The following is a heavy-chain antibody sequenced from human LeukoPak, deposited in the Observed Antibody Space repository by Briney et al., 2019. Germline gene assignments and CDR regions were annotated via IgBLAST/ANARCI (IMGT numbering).Heavy chain of an antibody. CDR2: IQISGNT. CDR1: GGSISSYY. Sequence: SETLSLTCTVSGGSISSYYCSWIRQPAGKGLEWIGRIQISGNTNYNPSLKGRATMSVDTSKNQFSLKLTSVTAADTAVYYCASGGVAGRWPLDYWGQGTLVTVSS. D-gene: IGHD6-19*01. J-gene: IGHJ4*02. CDR3: ASGGVAGRWPLDY. V-gene: IGHV4-4*07.